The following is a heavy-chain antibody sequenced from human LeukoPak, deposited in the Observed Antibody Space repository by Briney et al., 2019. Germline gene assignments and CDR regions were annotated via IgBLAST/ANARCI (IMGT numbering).Heavy chain of an antibody. V-gene: IGHV4-39*07. Sequence: PSDTLSLTCNVSGDSISSSSYYWSWIRVPPGKGLEWIGSIYYAGSTYYNPSLKSRVTLSVDTSTNHFSLNIKSVAAADTAMYYCARGRRIVVLPGRGYFDLWGRGTLVTVSS. CDR2: IYYAGST. CDR1: GDSISSSSYY. CDR3: ARGRRIVVLPGRGYFDL. J-gene: IGHJ2*01. D-gene: IGHD4/OR15-4a*01.